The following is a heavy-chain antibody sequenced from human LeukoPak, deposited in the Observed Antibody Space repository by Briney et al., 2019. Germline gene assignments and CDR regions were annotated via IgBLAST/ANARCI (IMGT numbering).Heavy chain of an antibody. CDR3: ARDRALATEYYFDY. CDR2: IIPILGIA. CDR1: GGTFSSYA. D-gene: IGHD5-12*01. V-gene: IGHV1-69*04. J-gene: IGHJ4*01. Sequence: ASVKVSCKASGGTFSSYAISWVRQAPGQGLEWMGRIIPILGIANYAQKFQGRVTITADKSTSTAYMELSSLRSEDTAVYYCARDRALATEYYFDYWGQEPWSPSPQ.